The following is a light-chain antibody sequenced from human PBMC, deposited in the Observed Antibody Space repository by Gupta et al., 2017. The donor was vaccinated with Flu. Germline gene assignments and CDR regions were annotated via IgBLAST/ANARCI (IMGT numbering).Light chain of an antibody. CDR1: RSVLSSSNNKNC. CDR3: QQHYSSPQLT. Sequence: DIVMNQSPDSLAVSLGERATINCKSSRSVLSSSNNKNCLSWYQHKAGQPPKLLIHWASTRESGVPDRFSGSGSGTDFTLTISSLQAEDVAVYYCQQHYSSPQLTFGQWTRLEIK. J-gene: IGKJ5*01. V-gene: IGKV4-1*01. CDR2: WAS.